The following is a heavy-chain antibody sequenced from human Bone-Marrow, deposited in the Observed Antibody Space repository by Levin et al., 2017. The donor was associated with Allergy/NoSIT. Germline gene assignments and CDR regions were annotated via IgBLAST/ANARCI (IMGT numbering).Heavy chain of an antibody. J-gene: IGHJ4*02. CDR1: DGSIRSYY. CDR3: ARIGIYRYFDY. CDR2: IFPSGTT. V-gene: IGHV4-4*07. Sequence: PSETLSLTCTVSDGSIRSYYWSWIRQPAGKGLEWIGRIFPSGTTSYNPSLKSRVTMSVDTSKNHFSLNLNSVTAADTAVYYCARIGIYRYFDYWGQGTLVTVSS. D-gene: IGHD1-14*01.